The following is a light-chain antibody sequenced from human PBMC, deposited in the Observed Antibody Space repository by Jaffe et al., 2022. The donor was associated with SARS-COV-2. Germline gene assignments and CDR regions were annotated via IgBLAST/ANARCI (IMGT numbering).Light chain of an antibody. CDR2: DAS. Sequence: EIVLTQSPATLSLSPGERATLSCRASQSVSSYLAWYQQKPGQAPRLLIYDASNRATGVPARFSGSGSGTDFTLTISSLEPEDFAVYYCQHRSNWPLTFGGGTKVEIK. V-gene: IGKV3-11*01. CDR1: QSVSSY. J-gene: IGKJ4*01. CDR3: QHRSNWPLT.